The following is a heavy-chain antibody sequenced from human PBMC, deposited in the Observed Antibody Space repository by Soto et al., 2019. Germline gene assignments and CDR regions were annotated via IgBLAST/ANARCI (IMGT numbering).Heavy chain of an antibody. Sequence: EVQLLDSGGGLVQPGGSLRLSCAASGFSFITYGMNWVRQAPGKGLEWVSIISGSGGSTYYPDSVKGRFTISRDNSKNMLYLQMNRLTADETAVYYCAKLPAAQSYFDFWGQGTLVTVSS. CDR3: AKLPAAQSYFDF. V-gene: IGHV3-23*01. D-gene: IGHD2-2*01. CDR2: ISGSGGST. J-gene: IGHJ4*02. CDR1: GFSFITYG.